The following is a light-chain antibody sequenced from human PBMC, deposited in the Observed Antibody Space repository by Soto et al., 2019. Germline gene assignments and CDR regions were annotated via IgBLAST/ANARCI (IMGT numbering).Light chain of an antibody. CDR1: QSIRKW. J-gene: IGKJ2*01. Sequence: DIQVAQSPHTLSASVGDRVTITCRASQSIRKWLAWYQVKPGKAPKLLIYDASNLQSGVTSRFSGSGSGADFTLTSTRLQPDDCGTYYCQQYNTYSYTFGQGTRLAIK. CDR2: DAS. CDR3: QQYNTYSYT. V-gene: IGKV1-5*01.